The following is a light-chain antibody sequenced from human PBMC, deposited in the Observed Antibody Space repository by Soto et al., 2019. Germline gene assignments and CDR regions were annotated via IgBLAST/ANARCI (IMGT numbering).Light chain of an antibody. CDR3: QQYNGYWT. Sequence: DLQMTQSPSTLSASVGDRVTITCRASQGISDSLAWYQQKPGKAPKLLIYEASSLKSGVPSRFSGSRSGTEYTLTISSLQPDDFATYYCQQYNGYWTFGQGTKVEIK. V-gene: IGKV1-5*03. CDR1: QGISDS. CDR2: EAS. J-gene: IGKJ1*01.